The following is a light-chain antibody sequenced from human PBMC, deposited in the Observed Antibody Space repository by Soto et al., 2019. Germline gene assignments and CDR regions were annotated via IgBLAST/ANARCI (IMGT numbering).Light chain of an antibody. Sequence: QSVLTQPPSASGSPGQSVTISCTGTSSDIGAYNYVSWYQQYPGKAPKLMIYEVTKRPSGVPDRISGSKSGNTASLTISGLQTEDEADYYCSSYAGSPWLFGGGTKLTVL. CDR2: EVT. V-gene: IGLV2-8*01. CDR3: SSYAGSPWL. CDR1: SSDIGAYNY. J-gene: IGLJ3*02.